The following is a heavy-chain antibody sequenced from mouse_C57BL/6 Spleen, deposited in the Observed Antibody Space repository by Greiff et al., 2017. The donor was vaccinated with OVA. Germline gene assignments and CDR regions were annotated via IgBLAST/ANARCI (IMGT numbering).Heavy chain of an antibody. Sequence: QVQIQQSGAELVRPGASVKLSCKASGYTFTDYYINWVKQRPGQGLEWIARIYPGSGNTYYNEKFKGKATLTAEKSSSTAYMQLSSLTSEDSAVYFCARSGGMDYWGQGTSVTVSS. CDR1: GYTFTDYY. CDR3: ARSGGMDY. CDR2: IYPGSGNT. J-gene: IGHJ4*01. V-gene: IGHV1-76*01. D-gene: IGHD3-1*01.